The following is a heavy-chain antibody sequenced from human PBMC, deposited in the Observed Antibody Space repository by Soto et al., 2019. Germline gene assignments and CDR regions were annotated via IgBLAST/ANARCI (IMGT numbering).Heavy chain of an antibody. J-gene: IGHJ6*02. CDR2: IYYSGST. CDR3: ARKPTYCSGGSCYLYYYYGMDV. CDR1: GGSISSSSYY. V-gene: IGHV4-39*01. D-gene: IGHD2-15*01. Sequence: PSETLSLTCTVSGGSISSSSYYWGWIRQPPGKGLEWIGSIYYSGSTYYNPSLKSRVTISVDTSKNQFSLKLSSVTAADTAVYYCARKPTYCSGGSCYLYYYYGMDVWGQGTTVTVSS.